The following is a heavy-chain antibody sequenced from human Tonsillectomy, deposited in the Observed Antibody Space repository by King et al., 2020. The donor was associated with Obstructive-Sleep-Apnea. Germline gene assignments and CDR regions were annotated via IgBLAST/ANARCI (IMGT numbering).Heavy chain of an antibody. V-gene: IGHV4-34*11. CDR3: ARYSGGYSFDY. J-gene: IGHJ4*02. Sequence: VQLQQWGAGLLKPSETLSLTCAVYGGSFSGYYWTWIRQPPGKGLEWIGYIYYSGSTNYKPSLKSRVTISVDTSKNQFSLKLRSVTAADTAVYYCARYSGGYSFDYWGQGTLVTVYS. CDR1: GGSFSGYY. CDR2: IYYSGST. D-gene: IGHD1-26*01.